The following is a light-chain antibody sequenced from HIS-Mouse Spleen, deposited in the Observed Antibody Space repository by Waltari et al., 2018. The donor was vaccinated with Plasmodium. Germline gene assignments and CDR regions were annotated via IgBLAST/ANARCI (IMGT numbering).Light chain of an antibody. V-gene: IGKV3-15*01. CDR1: QSVSSN. Sequence: EIVMTQSPATLSVSPGERATLACRASQSVSSNLAWYQQKPGQPPRLLIYGASTRATGVPARFSGSGSGTEFTLTISSLQSEDFAVYYCQQYNSWSFTFGPGTKVDIK. CDR3: QQYNSWSFT. CDR2: GAS. J-gene: IGKJ3*01.